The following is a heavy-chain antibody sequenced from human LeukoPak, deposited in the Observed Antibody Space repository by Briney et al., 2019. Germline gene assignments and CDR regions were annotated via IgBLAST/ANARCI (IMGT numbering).Heavy chain of an antibody. CDR1: GYTFTSYY. V-gene: IGHV1-46*01. J-gene: IGHJ4*02. CDR2: INPSSGYT. Sequence: GASVKVSCKASGYTFTSYYMHWVRQAPGQGLEWMGLINPSSGYTSYAQKFQGRVTMTWDTSTSTVYMDVSSLRSEDTAIYYCARVVAYDLDYWGQGTLVTVSS. CDR3: ARVVAYDLDY. D-gene: IGHD2-21*01.